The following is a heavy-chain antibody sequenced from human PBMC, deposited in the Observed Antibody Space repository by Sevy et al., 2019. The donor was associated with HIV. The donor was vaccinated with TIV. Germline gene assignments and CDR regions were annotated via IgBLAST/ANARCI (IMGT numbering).Heavy chain of an antibody. D-gene: IGHD3-22*01. CDR2: FDPEDGET. CDR1: GYTLTQLS. CDR3: ATTKDYYDSSGSPFDY. V-gene: IGHV1-24*01. Sequence: ALVKVSCKVSGYTLTQLSMHWVRQAPGKGLEWMGSFDPEDGETLYAQNFQGRVTMTEDTSTDTAYMALSSLRSEDTAIYYCATTKDYYDSSGSPFDYWGQGTLVTVSS. J-gene: IGHJ4*02.